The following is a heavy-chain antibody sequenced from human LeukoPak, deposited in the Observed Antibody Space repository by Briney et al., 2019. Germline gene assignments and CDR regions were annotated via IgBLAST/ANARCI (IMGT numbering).Heavy chain of an antibody. D-gene: IGHD2-15*01. J-gene: IGHJ3*02. V-gene: IGHV1-46*01. CDR1: GYTFTSYY. CDR2: INPSGGST. Sequence: ASVKVSCKASGYTFTSYYMHWVRQAPGQGLEWMGIINPSGGSTSYAQKFQGRVTMTRAMSTSTVYMELSSLRSEDTAVYYCASRGPLGYCSGGSCPHAFDIWGQGTMVTVSS. CDR3: ASRGPLGYCSGGSCPHAFDI.